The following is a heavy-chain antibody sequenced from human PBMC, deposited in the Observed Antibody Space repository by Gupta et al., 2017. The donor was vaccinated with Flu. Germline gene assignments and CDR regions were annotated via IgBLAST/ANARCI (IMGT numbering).Heavy chain of an antibody. J-gene: IGHJ4*02. CDR3: ARPSYNYGAPTWFDY. CDR2: IYPGDSDT. D-gene: IGHD5-18*01. V-gene: IGHV5-51*01. Sequence: EVQLVQSGAEVKKPGESLKISCKGSGYSFTSYWIGWVRQMPGKGLEWMGSIYPGDSDTRYSPSFQGQVTISADKSSSTAYLQWSSLKASDTAMYYCARPSYNYGAPTWFDYWGQGTLVTVSS. CDR1: GYSFTSYW.